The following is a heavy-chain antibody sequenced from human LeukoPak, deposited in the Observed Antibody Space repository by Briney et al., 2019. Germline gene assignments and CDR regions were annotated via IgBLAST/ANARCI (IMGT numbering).Heavy chain of an antibody. V-gene: IGHV1-24*01. D-gene: IGHD3-10*01. CDR1: GYTLTELS. CDR2: FDPEDGET. J-gene: IGHJ3*02. CDR3: ATDYGSGSYYHDAFDI. Sequence: ASVKVSCKVSGYTLTELSMHWVRQAPGKGLEWMGVFDPEDGETIYAQKFQGRVTMTEDTSTDTAYMELSSLRSEDTAVYYCATDYGSGSYYHDAFDIWGQGTMVTVSS.